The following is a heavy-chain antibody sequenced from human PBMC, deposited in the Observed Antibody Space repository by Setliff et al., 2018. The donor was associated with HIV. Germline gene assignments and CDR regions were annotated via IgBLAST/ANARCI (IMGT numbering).Heavy chain of an antibody. V-gene: IGHV5-51*01. D-gene: IGHD3-22*01. CDR1: GYSFTNYW. CDR3: ARSLCYYDSCGYYYNY. CDR2: IYPGDSDT. J-gene: IGHJ4*02. Sequence: PGESLKINCKRSGYSFTNYWIGLVRQMPGKGLECVGIIYPGDSDTRYTPSFQGQVTIPVDKSINTAYLQWNSLQASDTAMYYCARSLCYYDSCGYYYNYWGQGTLVTVSS.